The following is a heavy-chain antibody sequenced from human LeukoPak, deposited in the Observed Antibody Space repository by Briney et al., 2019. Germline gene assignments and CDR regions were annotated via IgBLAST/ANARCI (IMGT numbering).Heavy chain of an antibody. CDR3: ARRVTSVSPPYYYYYMDV. D-gene: IGHD5-18*01. V-gene: IGHV4-38-2*01. CDR1: GYSISSGYY. Sequence: SETLSLTCAVSGYSISSGYYWGWIRQPPGKGLEWIGGIYHSGSTYYNPSLKSRVTISVDTSKNQFSLKLSSVTAADTAVYYCARRVTSVSPPYYYYYMDVWGKGTTVTVSS. J-gene: IGHJ6*03. CDR2: IYHSGST.